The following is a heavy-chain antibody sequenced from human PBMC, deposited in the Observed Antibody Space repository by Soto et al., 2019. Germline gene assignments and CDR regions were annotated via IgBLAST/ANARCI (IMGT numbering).Heavy chain of an antibody. CDR1: GASISSGGYY. D-gene: IGHD4-17*01. V-gene: IGHV4-31*03. Sequence: QVQLQESGPGLVEPSQTLSLTCTVSGASISSGGYYWSWIRQHPGKGLEWIGYIFYSGSTHYYTPSLESCTAISLDTSKNQFSLTLSSVTAADTAVYYCARGGYGDYSIRGFDPWGQGTLVTVSS. CDR3: ARGGYGDYSIRGFDP. CDR2: IFYSGSTH. J-gene: IGHJ5*02.